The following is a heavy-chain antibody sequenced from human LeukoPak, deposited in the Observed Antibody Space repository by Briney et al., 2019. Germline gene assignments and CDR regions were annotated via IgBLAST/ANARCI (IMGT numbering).Heavy chain of an antibody. Sequence: GASVKVSCKASGGTFSSYAISWVRQAPGQGLEWMGGIIPIFGTANYAQKFQGRVTITADESTSTAYMELSSLRSEDTAVYYCARGLGRGTIFGVVQVDFQHWGQGTLVTVSS. J-gene: IGHJ1*01. V-gene: IGHV1-69*13. CDR3: ARGLGRGTIFGVVQVDFQH. D-gene: IGHD3-3*01. CDR2: IIPIFGTA. CDR1: GGTFSSYA.